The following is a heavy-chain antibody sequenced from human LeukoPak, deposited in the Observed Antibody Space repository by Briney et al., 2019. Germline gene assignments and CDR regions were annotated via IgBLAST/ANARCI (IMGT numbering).Heavy chain of an antibody. V-gene: IGHV3-30*18. D-gene: IGHD2-15*01. CDR2: ISYDGSNK. J-gene: IGHJ4*02. CDR3: AKPDTETDIVVVVAAPPPSDY. Sequence: GGSLRLSCAASGFTFRTYGMHWVRQAPGKGLEWVAVISYDGSNKYYADSVKGRFTISRDNSKNTLYLQMNSLRAEDTAVYYCAKPDTETDIVVVVAAPPPSDYWGQGTLVTVSS. CDR1: GFTFRTYG.